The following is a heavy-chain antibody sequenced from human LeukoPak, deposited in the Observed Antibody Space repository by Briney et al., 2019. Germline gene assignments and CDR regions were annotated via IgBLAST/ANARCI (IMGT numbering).Heavy chain of an antibody. J-gene: IGHJ3*02. CDR3: AREYSSSNAFDI. CDR2: INPNSGGT. V-gene: IGHV1-2*02. Sequence: ASVKVSCKASGYTFTGYYMHWVRQAPGQGREWMGWINPNSGGTNYAQKFQGRVTMTRDTSISTAYMELSRLRSDDTAVYYCAREYSSSNAFDIWGQGTMVTVSS. D-gene: IGHD6-6*01. CDR1: GYTFTGYY.